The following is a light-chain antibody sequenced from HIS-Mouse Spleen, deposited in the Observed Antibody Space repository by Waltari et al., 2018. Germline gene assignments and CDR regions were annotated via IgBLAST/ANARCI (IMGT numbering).Light chain of an antibody. J-gene: IGLJ2*01. V-gene: IGLV3-27*01. CDR2: KDS. CDR3: YSAADNNLV. CDR1: VLKKKY. Sequence: SYELTQPSSVSVSPGQTARITCSGDVLKKKYARWFQQKPGQAPVLVIYKDSERPSGIPERFSGSSSGTTVTLTISGAQVEDEAYYYCYSAADNNLVFGGGTKLTVL.